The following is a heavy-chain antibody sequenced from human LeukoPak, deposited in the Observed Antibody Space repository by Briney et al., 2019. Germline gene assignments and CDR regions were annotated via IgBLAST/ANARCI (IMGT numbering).Heavy chain of an antibody. CDR2: ISANIGNT. CDR3: ARVQQWTGISFFDY. J-gene: IGHJ4*02. Sequence: ASVKVSCTASGYTFTSYGISWVRQAPGQGLEWMGWISANIGNTNYAQKLQGRVTMTTDTSTSTTYMELRSLRSDDTAVYYCARVQQWTGISFFDYWGQGTLVTVSS. CDR1: GYTFTSYG. V-gene: IGHV1-18*01. D-gene: IGHD6-19*01.